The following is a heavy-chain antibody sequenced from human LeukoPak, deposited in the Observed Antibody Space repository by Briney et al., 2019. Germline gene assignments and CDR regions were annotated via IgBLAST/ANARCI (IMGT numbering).Heavy chain of an antibody. J-gene: IGHJ6*03. Sequence: GGSLRLSCAASGFTFSSYWMHWVRQAPGKGLVWVSRINSDGSSTSYVDSVKGRFTISRDNAKNTLYLQMNSLRAEDTAVYYCAKGHGWEASYYYYYMDVWGKGTTVTISS. CDR3: AKGHGWEASYYYYYMDV. CDR2: INSDGSST. CDR1: GFTFSSYW. D-gene: IGHD1-26*01. V-gene: IGHV3-74*01.